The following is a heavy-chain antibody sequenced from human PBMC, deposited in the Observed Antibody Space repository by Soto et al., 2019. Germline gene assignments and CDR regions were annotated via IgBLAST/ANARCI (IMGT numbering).Heavy chain of an antibody. V-gene: IGHV3-74*01. Sequence: EVQLVESGGGLVQPGGSLRLSCAASGFTFSSYWMHWVRQAPGKGLVWVSRINTDGSSTSYADSVKGRFTISRDNAKNMVYLQINSLRAEDTAVYYCARFRVDGDYVPWGQGTLVTVSS. CDR2: INTDGSST. J-gene: IGHJ5*02. D-gene: IGHD4-17*01. CDR1: GFTFSSYW. CDR3: ARFRVDGDYVP.